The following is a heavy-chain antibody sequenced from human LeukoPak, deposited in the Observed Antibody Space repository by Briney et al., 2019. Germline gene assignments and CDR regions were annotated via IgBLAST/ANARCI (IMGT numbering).Heavy chain of an antibody. CDR3: TRAQLGIRY. CDR2: IRSKAYGGTT. V-gene: IGHV3-49*04. J-gene: IGHJ4*02. Sequence: GGSLRLSCTASGFTFGDYSMSWVRQAPGKGLEWVGFIRSKAYGGTTEYAASVKGRFTISRDDSKSIAYLQMNSLKTEDTAVYYCTRAQLGIRYWGQGTLVTVSS. CDR1: GFTFGDYS. D-gene: IGHD7-27*01.